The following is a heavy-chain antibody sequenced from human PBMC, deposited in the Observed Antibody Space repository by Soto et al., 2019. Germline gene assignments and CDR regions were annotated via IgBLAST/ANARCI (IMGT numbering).Heavy chain of an antibody. D-gene: IGHD5-18*01. CDR1: GGTFSSYA. J-gene: IGHJ4*02. CDR2: IIPIFGTA. CDR3: ARDRVKRTAMEMAYYFDY. Sequence: ASVKVSCKASGGTFSSYAISWVRQAPGQGIEWMGGIIPIFGTANYAQKFQGRVTITADESTSTAYMELSSLRSEDTAVYYCARDRVKRTAMEMAYYFDYWGQGTLVTVSS. V-gene: IGHV1-69*13.